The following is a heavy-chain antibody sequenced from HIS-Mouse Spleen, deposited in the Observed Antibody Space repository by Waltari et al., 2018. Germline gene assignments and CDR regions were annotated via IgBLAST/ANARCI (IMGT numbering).Heavy chain of an antibody. V-gene: IGHV4-39*07. D-gene: IGHD6-13*01. J-gene: IGHJ2*01. Sequence: QLQLQASGPGLVKPAETLSLTCTFPVCPSSSSSYFWGWIRQPPGKGLEWIGSIYYSGSTYYNPSLKSRVTISGDTSKNQFSLKLSSVTAADTAVYYCAREIPYSSSWYDWYFDLWGRGTLVTVSS. CDR1: VCPSSSSSYF. CDR2: IYYSGST. CDR3: AREIPYSSSWYDWYFDL.